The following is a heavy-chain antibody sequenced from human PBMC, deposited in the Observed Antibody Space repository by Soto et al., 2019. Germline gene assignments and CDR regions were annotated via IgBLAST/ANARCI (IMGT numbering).Heavy chain of an antibody. J-gene: IGHJ4*02. Sequence: EVHLLESGGGLVQPGGSLRLSCAASGFTFSRYALNWVRQAPGKGLEWVAEISGSGTSTYYAPSVKGRFIISSDSSKNTIYLRMNSLRAEDTAMYYCARSLSALFSLGDFNYWGQGALVTVSS. CDR3: ARSLSALFSLGDFNY. D-gene: IGHD2-21*01. CDR2: ISGSGTST. CDR1: GFTFSRYA. V-gene: IGHV3-23*01.